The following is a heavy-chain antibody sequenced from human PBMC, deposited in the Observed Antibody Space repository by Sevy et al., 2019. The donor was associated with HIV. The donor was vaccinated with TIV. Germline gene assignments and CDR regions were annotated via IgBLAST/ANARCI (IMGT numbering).Heavy chain of an antibody. CDR1: GFTFSDYY. D-gene: IGHD3-22*01. CDR2: ISSSGSTI. CDR3: ARVGASNYYDSSGPGAFDI. V-gene: IGHV3-11*04. Sequence: GWSLRLSCAASGFTFSDYYMSWIRQAPGKGLEWVSYISSSGSTIYYADSVKGRFTISRDNAKNSLYLQMNSLRAEDTAVYYCARVGASNYYDSSGPGAFDIWGQGTMVTVSS. J-gene: IGHJ3*02.